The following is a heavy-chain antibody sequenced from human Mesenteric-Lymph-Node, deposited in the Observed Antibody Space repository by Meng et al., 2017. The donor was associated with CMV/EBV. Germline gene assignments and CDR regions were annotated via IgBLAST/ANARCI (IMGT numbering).Heavy chain of an antibody. D-gene: IGHD1-26*01. J-gene: IGHJ4*02. CDR3: TRETFFQWEFFGYFDY. V-gene: IGHV3-49*04. Sequence: GGSLRLSCAGSGFNFDGYTINWVRQAPGRGLEWVGFIKSKGYGRTTQYAASVKDRFTISRDDSTGIAYLQMNSLKTEDTAMYFCTRETFFQWEFFGYFDYWGQGTLVTVSS. CDR1: GFNFDGYT. CDR2: IKSKGYGRTT.